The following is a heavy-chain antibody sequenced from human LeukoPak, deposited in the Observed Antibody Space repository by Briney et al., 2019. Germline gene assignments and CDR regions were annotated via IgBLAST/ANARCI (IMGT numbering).Heavy chain of an antibody. J-gene: IGHJ4*02. CDR1: GFKVRDVW. CDR2: IKSKSDGGTT. V-gene: IGHV3-15*01. CDR3: TTDPRH. Sequence: PGGSLRLSCGASGFKVRDVWMSWVRQAPGRGLEWLGRIKSKSDGGTTDYVAPVKGRFTIPRDDSKNTVSLQMNSLKTEDTAVYYCTTDPRHWGQGTLVTVSS.